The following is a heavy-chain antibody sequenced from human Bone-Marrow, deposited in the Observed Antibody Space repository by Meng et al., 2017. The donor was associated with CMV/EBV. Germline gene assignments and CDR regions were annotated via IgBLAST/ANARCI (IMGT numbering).Heavy chain of an antibody. J-gene: IGHJ4*02. D-gene: IGHD4/OR15-4a*01. Sequence: CAGFGLSFRSYAMTWARQGPGTGVDGVSGISSSGTTICYARAVTGRLILSRFNYKTTPFLQMNSLRADDTVMYYCAKERDSGGYSFACWGQGTLVTVSS. CDR1: GLSFRSYA. CDR2: ISSSGTTI. V-gene: IGHV3-23*01. CDR3: AKERDSGGYSFAC.